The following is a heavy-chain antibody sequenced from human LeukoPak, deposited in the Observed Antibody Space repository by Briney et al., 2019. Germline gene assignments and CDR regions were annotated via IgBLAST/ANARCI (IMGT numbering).Heavy chain of an antibody. V-gene: IGHV4-38-2*02. CDR2: IYHSGST. Sequence: SETLSLTCTVSGYSISSGYYWGWIRQPPGKGLEWIGSIYHSGSTYYNPSLKSRVTISVDTSKNQFSLKLSSVTAADTAVYYCAREVTIFGVVGLYSDYWGQGTLVTVSS. CDR3: AREVTIFGVVGLYSDY. J-gene: IGHJ4*02. CDR1: GYSISSGYY. D-gene: IGHD3-3*01.